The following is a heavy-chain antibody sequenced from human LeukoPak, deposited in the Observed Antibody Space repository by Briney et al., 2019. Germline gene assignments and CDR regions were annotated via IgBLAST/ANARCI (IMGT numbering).Heavy chain of an antibody. D-gene: IGHD3-9*01. CDR3: ARGYPSGHYDILTGYYMVTHFDY. J-gene: IGHJ4*02. Sequence: PSQTLSLTCTVSGGSISSGGYYWSWIRQHPGKGLEWIGYIYYSGSTYYNPPLKSRVTISVDTSKNQFSLKLSSVTAADTAVYYCARGYPSGHYDILTGYYMVTHFDYWGQGTLVTVSS. CDR2: IYYSGST. CDR1: GGSISSGGYY. V-gene: IGHV4-31*03.